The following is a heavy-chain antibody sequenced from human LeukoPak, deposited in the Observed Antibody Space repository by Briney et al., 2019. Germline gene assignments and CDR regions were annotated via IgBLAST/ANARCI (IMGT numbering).Heavy chain of an antibody. V-gene: IGHV4-59*12. CDR2: IYYSGST. J-gene: IGHJ4*02. CDR3: ARDGYSYGVDY. CDR1: GDSISSFY. Sequence: PSETLSLTCTVSGDSISSFYWSWIRQPPGKGLEWIGHIYYSGSTDYNPSLESRVTISVDTSKKQFSLKLSSVTAADTAVYYCARDGYSYGVDYWGQGTLVTVSS. D-gene: IGHD5-18*01.